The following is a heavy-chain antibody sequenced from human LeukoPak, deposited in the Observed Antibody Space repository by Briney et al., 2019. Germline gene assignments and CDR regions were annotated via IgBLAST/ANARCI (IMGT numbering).Heavy chain of an antibody. Sequence: ASVKVSCKASGYTFTSYGISWVRQAPGQGLEWMGWISAYNGNTNYLQKIEGRVTLTTDTFTSTVYMEMRSLRSDDTAVYYCLRDRGILSGYYDWAPDYWGQGTPVTVSS. V-gene: IGHV1-18*01. CDR2: ISAYNGNT. CDR1: GYTFTSYG. D-gene: IGHD3-9*01. J-gene: IGHJ4*02. CDR3: LRDRGILSGYYDWAPDY.